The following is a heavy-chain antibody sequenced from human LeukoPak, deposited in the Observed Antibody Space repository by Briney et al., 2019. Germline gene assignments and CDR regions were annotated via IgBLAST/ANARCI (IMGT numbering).Heavy chain of an antibody. D-gene: IGHD4-17*01. CDR3: AREPLTTVTTGVDYYYYYYMDV. Sequence: PGGSLRLSCAASGFTFDDYGMSWVRQAPGKGLEWVSGINWNGGSTGYADSVKGRFTISRDNAKNSLYLQMNSLRAEDTALYYCAREPLTTVTTGVDYYYYYYMDVWGKGTTVTVSS. J-gene: IGHJ6*03. CDR1: GFTFDDYG. V-gene: IGHV3-20*04. CDR2: INWNGGST.